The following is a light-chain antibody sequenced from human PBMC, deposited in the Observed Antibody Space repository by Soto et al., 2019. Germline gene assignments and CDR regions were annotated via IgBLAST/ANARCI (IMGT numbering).Light chain of an antibody. CDR1: QSLRSS. V-gene: IGKV3-15*01. Sequence: EPMLTQSPDTLSVSLGERATLSCRASQSLRSSLAWYQQKPGQAPRLLIYDASTRATGIPARFSGSGSGTDFTLTTSGLQYEDVAVYYCQQYNNSPHTFGQGTKVYIK. CDR3: QQYNNSPHT. J-gene: IGKJ1*01. CDR2: DAS.